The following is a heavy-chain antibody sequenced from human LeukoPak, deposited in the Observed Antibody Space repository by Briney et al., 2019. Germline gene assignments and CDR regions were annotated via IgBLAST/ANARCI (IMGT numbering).Heavy chain of an antibody. Sequence: PGGSLRLSCAASGFTVSSNYMSWVRQAPGKGLEWVSVIYSGGRTYYADSVKGRFTISRDNSKDTLYLQMNSLRAEDTAVYYCARGAPGYSYGSRFDSWGQGTLVTVSS. D-gene: IGHD5-18*01. CDR2: IYSGGRT. CDR1: GFTVSSNY. J-gene: IGHJ5*01. CDR3: ARGAPGYSYGSRFDS. V-gene: IGHV3-53*01.